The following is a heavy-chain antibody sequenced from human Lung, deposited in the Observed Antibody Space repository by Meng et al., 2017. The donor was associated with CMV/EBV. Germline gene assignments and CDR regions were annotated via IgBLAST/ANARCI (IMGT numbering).Heavy chain of an antibody. V-gene: IGHV1-2*06. CDR1: RYTITDYY. D-gene: IGHD2-2*01. J-gene: IGHJ5*01. CDR2: ISPNSGDT. Sequence: QVQRGPWRAEGNKPGGSVKVPCKPSRYTITDYYLHWARQAPGQGLEWMGRISPNSGDTNYAQNFQGRVTMTRDTSISTAYMELNRLGSDDTAIYYCARSRETSNTSWGWFDSWGQGTLVTVSS. CDR3: ARSRETSNTSWGWFDS.